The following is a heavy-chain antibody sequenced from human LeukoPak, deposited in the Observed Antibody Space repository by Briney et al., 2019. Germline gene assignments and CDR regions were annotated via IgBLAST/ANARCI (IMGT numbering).Heavy chain of an antibody. CDR1: GGSISSGDYY. CDR2: IYYSGST. CDR3: ARDYGGGRYYYYGMDV. V-gene: IGHV4-30-4*01. D-gene: IGHD4-23*01. Sequence: SQTLSLTCTVSGGSISSGDYYWSWIRQPPGKGLEWIGDIYYSGSTYYNPSLKSRVTISVDTSKNQFSLKLSSVTAADTAVYYCARDYGGGRYYYYGMDVWGQGTTVTVSS. J-gene: IGHJ6*02.